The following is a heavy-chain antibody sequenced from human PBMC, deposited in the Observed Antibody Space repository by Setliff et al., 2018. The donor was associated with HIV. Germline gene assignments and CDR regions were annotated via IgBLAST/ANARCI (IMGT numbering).Heavy chain of an antibody. D-gene: IGHD6-13*01. V-gene: IGHV1-69*10. Sequence: SVKVSCKASGGTFSSYVISWVRQAPGQGPEWMGGIIPMYGVTNYAQKFQVRVTITADKSTNTAYMDLHSLTSEDTAVYYCARNSDTAGYFLYWGQGTPVTVSS. J-gene: IGHJ1*01. CDR2: IIPMYGVT. CDR3: ARNSDTAGYFLY. CDR1: GGTFSSYV.